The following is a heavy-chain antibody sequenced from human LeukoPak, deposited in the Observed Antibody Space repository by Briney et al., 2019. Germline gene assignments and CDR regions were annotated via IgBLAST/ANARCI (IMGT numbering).Heavy chain of an antibody. V-gene: IGHV3-23*01. CDR2: ISGSGDGT. CDR3: AKDLDDSSGFYSYHH. CDR1: GFTFSIYA. D-gene: IGHD3-22*01. J-gene: IGHJ1*01. Sequence: PGGSLRLSCAASGFTFSIYAMSWARQAPGKGLEWVSTISGSGDGTYYADSVKGRFTISRDNSKNTVYLQMNSLRADDTAVYYCAKDLDDSSGFYSYHHWGLGTLVTVSS.